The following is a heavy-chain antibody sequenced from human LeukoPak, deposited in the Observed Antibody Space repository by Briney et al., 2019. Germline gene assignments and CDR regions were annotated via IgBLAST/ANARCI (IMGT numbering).Heavy chain of an antibody. V-gene: IGHV4-59*01. CDR3: ARGSVYFDS. J-gene: IGHJ4*02. CDR1: GGSISSSY. CDR2: ISYTGST. Sequence: SETLSLTCTVSGGSISSSYVSWIRQPPGKGLEWIGNISYTGSTDYNPSLKSRVIISVDMSKNQFSLKVSSVTAADTAVYYCARGSVYFDSWGQGTLVTVSS.